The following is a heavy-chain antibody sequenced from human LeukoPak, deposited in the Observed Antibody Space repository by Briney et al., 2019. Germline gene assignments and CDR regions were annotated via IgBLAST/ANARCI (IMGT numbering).Heavy chain of an antibody. CDR3: ASCGPLSRRTEGYYYYYMDV. D-gene: IGHD1-14*01. CDR2: IYHSGST. J-gene: IGHJ6*03. V-gene: IGHV4-38-2*01. Sequence: SETLSLTCAVSGYSISSGYYWGWIRQPPGKGLEWIGGIYHSGSTYYTPSLKSRVTISVDTSKNQFSLKLSSVTAADTAVYYCASCGPLSRRTEGYYYYYMDVWGKGTTVTVSS. CDR1: GYSISSGYY.